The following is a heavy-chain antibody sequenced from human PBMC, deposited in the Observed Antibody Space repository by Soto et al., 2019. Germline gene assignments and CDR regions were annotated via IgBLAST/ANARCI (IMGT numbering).Heavy chain of an antibody. CDR1: GYTFTSYY. V-gene: IGHV1-46*01. CDR3: ASDIVAPYGMDV. CDR2: INPSGGST. J-gene: IGHJ6*02. Sequence: XSVKVSCKASGYTFTSYYMHWVRQAPGQGLEWMGIINPSGGSTSYAQKFQGRVTMTRDTSTSTVYMELSSLRSEDTAVYYCASDIVAPYGMDVWGQGTTVTAP. D-gene: IGHD5-12*01.